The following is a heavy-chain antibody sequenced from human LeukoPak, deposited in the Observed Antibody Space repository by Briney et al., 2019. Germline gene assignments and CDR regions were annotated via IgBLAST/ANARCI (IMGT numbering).Heavy chain of an antibody. Sequence: KTSETLSLTCAVYGGSFSGYYWNWIRQPPGKGLEWIGEINHSGSTNYNPSLKSRVTISVDTSKNQFSLKLSSVTAADTAVYYCARDQGDGYYDSSGTFDYWGQGTLVTVSS. CDR2: INHSGST. J-gene: IGHJ4*02. CDR1: GGSFSGYY. CDR3: ARDQGDGYYDSSGTFDY. D-gene: IGHD3-22*01. V-gene: IGHV4-34*01.